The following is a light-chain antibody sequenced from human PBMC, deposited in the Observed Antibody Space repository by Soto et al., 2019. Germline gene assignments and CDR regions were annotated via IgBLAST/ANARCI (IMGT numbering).Light chain of an antibody. Sequence: SVLKQPRSVSAAPGQRVTISYKGSSFNIENYYVSWYQQLPETAPKLLIYENNKRPSGIPDRFSGSKSGTSATLGITGLQTGDEADYYCGTWDSSLRAYVFGTGTQLTVL. CDR3: GTWDSSLRAYV. V-gene: IGLV1-51*02. J-gene: IGLJ1*01. CDR2: ENN. CDR1: SFNIENYY.